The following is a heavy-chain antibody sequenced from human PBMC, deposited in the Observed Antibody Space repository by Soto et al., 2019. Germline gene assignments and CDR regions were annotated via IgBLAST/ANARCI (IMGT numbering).Heavy chain of an antibody. V-gene: IGHV3-11*01. CDR3: VREEVGTRDFPHNTFDL. CDR1: GFSFSVYY. J-gene: IGHJ3*01. Sequence: QVQLVESGGGLVKPGGSLRLYCAASGFSFSVYYMAWVRQAPGIGLEWISSIDSNGDFVYYADSMKGRFTISRDYAKSSQYLHMDSLRDEYTAVYYCVREEVGTRDFPHNTFDLCGQGTKVTVGS. CDR2: IDSNGDFV.